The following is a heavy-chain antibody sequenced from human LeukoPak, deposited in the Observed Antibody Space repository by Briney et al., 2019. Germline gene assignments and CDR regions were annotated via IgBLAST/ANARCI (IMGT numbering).Heavy chain of an antibody. V-gene: IGHV3-23*01. D-gene: IGHD3-9*01. CDR2: ISGSGGST. Sequence: GGSLRLSCAASGFTFSSYAMSWVRQAPGKGLEWVSAISGSGGSTYYADPVKGRFTISRDNSKNTLYLQMNSLRAEDTAVYYCAKASGSYDILTGYSYFDYWGQGTLVTVSS. CDR1: GFTFSSYA. J-gene: IGHJ4*02. CDR3: AKASGSYDILTGYSYFDY.